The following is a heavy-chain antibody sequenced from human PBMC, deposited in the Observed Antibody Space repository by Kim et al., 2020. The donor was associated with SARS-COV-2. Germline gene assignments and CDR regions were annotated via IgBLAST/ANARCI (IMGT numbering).Heavy chain of an antibody. J-gene: IGHJ4*02. CDR1: GGSISSSNW. CDR3: ARSITIFGVVITFDY. D-gene: IGHD3-3*01. Sequence: GTLSLTCAVSGGSISSSNWWSWVRQPPGKGLEWIGEIYHSGSTNYNPSLKSRVTISIDKSKNQFSLKLSSVTAADTAVYYCARSITIFGVVITFDYWGQGTLVTVSS. CDR2: IYHSGST. V-gene: IGHV4-4*02.